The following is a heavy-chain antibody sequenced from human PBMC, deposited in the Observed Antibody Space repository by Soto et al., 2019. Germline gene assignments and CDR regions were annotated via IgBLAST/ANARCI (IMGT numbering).Heavy chain of an antibody. D-gene: IGHD3-22*01. V-gene: IGHV2-5*02. J-gene: IGHJ4*02. CDR1: GFSLTTSGVG. CDR3: ASSSGYRIFDC. CDR2: IFWDDDK. Sequence: QITLKESGPTLVKPTQPLTLTCTFSGFSLTTSGVGVGGIRQPPGKALEWLALIFWDDDKRYSPSLKSRLTITKVTSKNQGVLTMANMDPLDTATYYCASSSGYRIFDCLGQGTLVTVSS.